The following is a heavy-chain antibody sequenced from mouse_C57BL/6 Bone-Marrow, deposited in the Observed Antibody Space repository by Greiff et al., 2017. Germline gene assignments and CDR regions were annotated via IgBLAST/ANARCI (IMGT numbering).Heavy chain of an antibody. CDR2: IHPNSGSI. Sequence: VQLQQPGAELVKPGASVKLSCKASGYTFTSYWMHWVKQRPGQGLEWIGMIHPNSGSINYNEKFKSKATLTVDKSSSTAYMQLSSLTAEDSAIYYCARVEAGTFDYWGQGTTLTVSS. V-gene: IGHV1-64*01. D-gene: IGHD4-1*01. CDR1: GYTFTSYW. J-gene: IGHJ2*01. CDR3: ARVEAGTFDY.